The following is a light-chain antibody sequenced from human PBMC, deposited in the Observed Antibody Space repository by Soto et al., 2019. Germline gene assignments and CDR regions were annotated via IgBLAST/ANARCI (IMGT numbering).Light chain of an antibody. Sequence: IVLTQYPATLSLSPGERATLSCRASQSVSNYLAWFQQKTGQAPRLLIYDASNRATGIPARFSGSGSGTDFSLTISSIEPEDYAVYYCQQRSSWPLLTFGGGTKVEI. CDR3: QQRSSWPLLT. J-gene: IGKJ4*01. V-gene: IGKV3-11*01. CDR1: QSVSNY. CDR2: DAS.